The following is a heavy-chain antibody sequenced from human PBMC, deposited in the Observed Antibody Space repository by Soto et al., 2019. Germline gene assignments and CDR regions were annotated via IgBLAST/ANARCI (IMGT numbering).Heavy chain of an antibody. J-gene: IGHJ4*02. CDR2: IIPIFGTA. Sequence: GASVKVSCKASGGTFSSYAISWVRQAPGQGLEWMGGIIPIFGTANYAQKFQGRVTITADESTSTAYMELSSLRSEDTAVYYCATGAIGRDGYNYPFNYWGQGTLVTVSS. CDR1: GGTFSSYA. V-gene: IGHV1-69*13. D-gene: IGHD5-12*01. CDR3: ATGAIGRDGYNYPFNY.